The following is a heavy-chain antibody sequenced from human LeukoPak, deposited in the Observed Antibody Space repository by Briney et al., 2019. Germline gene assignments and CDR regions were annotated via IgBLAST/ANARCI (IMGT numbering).Heavy chain of an antibody. V-gene: IGHV3-21*01. CDR3: ARGGYSDRNFLGDY. J-gene: IGHJ4*02. CDR2: ISSSGSNI. CDR1: GFTFSSYT. Sequence: PGGSLRLSCAASGFTFSSYTMNWVRQAPGKGLEWVSSISSSGSNIFFADSVKGRFTISRDNAQNSLYLQVDCLRGEDTAVYYCARGGYSDRNFLGDYWGQGTLVTVSS. D-gene: IGHD3-22*01.